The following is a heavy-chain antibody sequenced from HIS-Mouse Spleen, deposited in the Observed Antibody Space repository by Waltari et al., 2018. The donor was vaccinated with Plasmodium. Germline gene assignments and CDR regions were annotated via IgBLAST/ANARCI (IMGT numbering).Heavy chain of an antibody. J-gene: IGHJ2*01. CDR2: IKQEGSEK. CDR3: ASSWYWYFDL. Sequence: EVQLVESGGGLVPPGGSLRLPCPAPAFPFLRHWMRWVRQGPGEGLEGVANIKQEGSEKYYVDSVKGRVTISRDNAKNSLYLQMNSLRAEDTAVYYCASSWYWYFDLWGRGTLVTVSS. CDR1: AFPFLRHW. D-gene: IGHD6-13*01. V-gene: IGHV3-7*01.